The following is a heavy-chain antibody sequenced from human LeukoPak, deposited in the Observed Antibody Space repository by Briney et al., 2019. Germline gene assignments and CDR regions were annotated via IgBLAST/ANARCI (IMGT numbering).Heavy chain of an antibody. CDR1: GFTFSSYW. V-gene: IGHV3-7*01. CDR2: IKQDGSEK. CDR3: ARDDTVTTRVGFID. J-gene: IGHJ4*02. D-gene: IGHD4-17*01. Sequence: GGSLRLSCAASGFTFSSYWMSWVRQAPGKGLEWVANIKQDGSEKYYVDSVKGRFTVSRDNAKNSLYLQMNSLRAEDTAVYYCARDDTVTTRVGFIDWGQGTLVTVSS.